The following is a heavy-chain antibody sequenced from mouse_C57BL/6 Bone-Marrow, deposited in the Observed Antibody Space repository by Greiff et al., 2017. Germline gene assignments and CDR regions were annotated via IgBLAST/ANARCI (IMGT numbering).Heavy chain of an antibody. CDR1: GYSITSGYY. CDR3: AMEGSSYWYFDV. CDR2: RSYDGSN. Sequence: DVQLQESGPGLVKPSQSLSLTCSVTGYSITSGYYWNWIRQFPGNKLEWMGYRSYDGSNNYNPSLKNRISITRDPSKNQFFLKLNSVTTEDTATYYCAMEGSSYWYFDVWGTGTTVTVSS. J-gene: IGHJ1*03. V-gene: IGHV3-6*01. D-gene: IGHD1-1*01.